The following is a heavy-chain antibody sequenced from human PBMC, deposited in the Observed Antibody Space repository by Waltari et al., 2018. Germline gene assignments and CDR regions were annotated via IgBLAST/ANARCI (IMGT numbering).Heavy chain of an antibody. Sequence: EVQLLESGGGLVQPGGSLRLSCAASGFTFSSYAMRWVRQAPGKGLEWVSAISGSGGSTYYADSVKGRFTISRDNSKNTLYLQMNSLRAEDTAVYYCATYCGGDCYIPLDYWGQGTLVTVSS. J-gene: IGHJ4*02. D-gene: IGHD2-21*02. CDR2: ISGSGGST. V-gene: IGHV3-23*01. CDR1: GFTFSSYA. CDR3: ATYCGGDCYIPLDY.